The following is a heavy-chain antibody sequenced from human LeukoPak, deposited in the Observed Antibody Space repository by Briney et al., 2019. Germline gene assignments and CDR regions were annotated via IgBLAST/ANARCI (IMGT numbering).Heavy chain of an antibody. CDR3: ARDTGTCYFDY. CDR1: GYSISSGYY. D-gene: IGHD1/OR15-1a*01. J-gene: IGHJ4*02. V-gene: IGHV4-38-2*02. Sequence: SETLSLTCTVSGYSISSGYYWGWIRQSPGKGLEWIGSVYHSGSTYYNPSLKSRVTVSVDTSKNQFSLKLSSVTAADTAVYYCARDTGTCYFDYWGQGTLVTASS. CDR2: VYHSGST.